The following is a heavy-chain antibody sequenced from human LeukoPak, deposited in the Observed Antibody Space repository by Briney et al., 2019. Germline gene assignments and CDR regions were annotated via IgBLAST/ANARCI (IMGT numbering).Heavy chain of an antibody. CDR2: IKQDGSEK. Sequence: GGSLRLSCTASGFIFNNYFMTWVRQAPGKGLEWAANIKQDGSEKFYVDSVKGRFTISRDNAKNSLFLQMNSLRAEDAALYYCARTDYGDHDWYFDLWGRGTLVSVSS. J-gene: IGHJ2*01. CDR1: GFIFNNYF. D-gene: IGHD4-17*01. CDR3: ARTDYGDHDWYFDL. V-gene: IGHV3-7*01.